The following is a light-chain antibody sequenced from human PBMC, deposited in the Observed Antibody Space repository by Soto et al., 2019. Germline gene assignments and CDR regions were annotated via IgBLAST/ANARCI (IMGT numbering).Light chain of an antibody. CDR3: QESYSPLWGT. J-gene: IGKJ1*01. CDR1: QSINTY. CDR2: GAS. V-gene: IGKV1-39*01. Sequence: DIQMTQSPSSLSASVGDRVTITCQTSQSINTYLNWYQQKTGKAPKLLIYGASSLQSGVPLRFSGSGSGTDFPLTISSLEHEDFATYYCQESYSPLWGTCGQGTKVEIK.